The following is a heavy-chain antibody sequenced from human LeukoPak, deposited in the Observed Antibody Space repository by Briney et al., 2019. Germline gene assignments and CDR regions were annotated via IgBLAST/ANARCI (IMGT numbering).Heavy chain of an antibody. V-gene: IGHV4-59*08. Sequence: SETLSLTCTVSGGSISSYYWSWIRQPPGKGLEWIGYIYYSGSTNYNPSLKSRVTISVDTSKNQFSLKLSSVTAADTAVYYCARHVRHSTTGWFDPWGQGTLVTVSS. J-gene: IGHJ5*02. CDR1: GGSISSYY. CDR3: ARHVRHSTTGWFDP. D-gene: IGHD4-11*01. CDR2: IYYSGST.